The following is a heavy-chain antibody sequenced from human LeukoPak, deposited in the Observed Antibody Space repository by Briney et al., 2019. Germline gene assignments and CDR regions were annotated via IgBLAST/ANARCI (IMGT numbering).Heavy chain of an antibody. J-gene: IGHJ6*03. V-gene: IGHV3-74*01. CDR2: INSDGSST. CDR1: GFTFSSYW. Sequence: GGSLRLSCAASGFTFSSYWMHWVRQAPGKGLVWVSRINSDGSSTSYADSVKGRFTISRDNAKNTLYLQMNSLRAEDTAVYYCARAAPGVSYYDILTGYYTDYYYYYMDVWGKGTTVTISS. D-gene: IGHD3-9*01. CDR3: ARAAPGVSYYDILTGYYTDYYYYYMDV.